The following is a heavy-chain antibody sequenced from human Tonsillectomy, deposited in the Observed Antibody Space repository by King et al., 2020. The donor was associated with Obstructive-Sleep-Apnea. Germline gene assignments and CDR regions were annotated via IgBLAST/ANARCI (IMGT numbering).Heavy chain of an antibody. V-gene: IGHV3-30*04. CDR3: ARDYYDRSGYSDAFDI. CDR1: GFTFSSYS. Sequence: VQLVESGGGVVQPGRSLRLSCAASGFTFSSYSMHWVRQAPGTGLEGVAGISYYGSNKYYADSVKGRFTISRDNSKNTLYLQMNSLRAEDTAVYYCARDYYDRSGYSDAFDIWGQGTMVTVSS. D-gene: IGHD3-22*01. J-gene: IGHJ3*02. CDR2: ISYYGSNK.